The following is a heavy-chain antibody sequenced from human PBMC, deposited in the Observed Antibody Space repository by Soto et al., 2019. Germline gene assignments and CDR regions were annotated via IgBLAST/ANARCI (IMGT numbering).Heavy chain of an antibody. D-gene: IGHD3-22*01. J-gene: IGHJ4*02. CDR2: IYYSGST. CDR3: ARGGNYYDSSGSLPNFDY. Sequence: SETLSLTCTVSGGSISSGGYYWSWIRQHPGKGLEWIGYIYYSGSTYYNPSLKSRVTISVDTSKNQFSLKLSSVTAADTAVYYCARGGNYYDSSGSLPNFDYWGQGTLVTVSS. V-gene: IGHV4-31*03. CDR1: GGSISSGGYY.